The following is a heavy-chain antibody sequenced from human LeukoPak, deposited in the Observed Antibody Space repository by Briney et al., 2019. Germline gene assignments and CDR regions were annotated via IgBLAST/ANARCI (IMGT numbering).Heavy chain of an antibody. J-gene: IGHJ6*02. V-gene: IGHV3-53*01. Sequence: GGSLRLSCAASGFTFSSYSMNWVRQAPGKGLEWVSVIYSGGSTYYADSVKGRFTISRDNSKNTLYLQMNSLRAEDTAVYYCARDRIAAAPDYYYYYGMDVWGQGTTVTVSS. CDR3: ARDRIAAAPDYYYYYGMDV. D-gene: IGHD6-13*01. CDR1: GFTFSSYS. CDR2: IYSGGST.